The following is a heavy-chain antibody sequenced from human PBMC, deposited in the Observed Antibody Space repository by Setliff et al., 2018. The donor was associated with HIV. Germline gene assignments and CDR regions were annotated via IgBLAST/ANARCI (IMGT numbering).Heavy chain of an antibody. J-gene: IGHJ3*02. CDR3: ARAGGGATDQAFDI. CDR2: IDPNGGAT. CDR1: GYTFTSYF. V-gene: IGHV1-46*01. D-gene: IGHD2-2*01. Sequence: ASVKVSCKAFGYTFTSYFLHWVRQAPGQGLEWLGIIDPNGGATNNAQKLQGRLTVTTDTSTGTLYMELSNLRSDDTAVYYCARAGGGATDQAFDIWGQGTMVTVSS.